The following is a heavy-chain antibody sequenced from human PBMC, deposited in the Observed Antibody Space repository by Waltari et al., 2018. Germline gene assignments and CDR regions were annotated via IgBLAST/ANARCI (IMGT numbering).Heavy chain of an antibody. D-gene: IGHD3-3*01. V-gene: IGHV3-49*02. CDR2: IRSEAYGVTT. J-gene: IGHJ4*02. Sequence: LEVVGFIRSEAYGVTTEYSASVKGRFTISRDDSKSIAYLQMNSLKTEDTAVYYCTRVGWRFFEWLGDFDYCGQGT. CDR3: TRVGWRFFEWLGDFDY.